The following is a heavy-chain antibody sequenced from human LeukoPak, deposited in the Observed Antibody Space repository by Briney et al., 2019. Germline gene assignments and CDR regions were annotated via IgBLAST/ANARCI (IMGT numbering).Heavy chain of an antibody. V-gene: IGHV3-23*01. J-gene: IGHJ4*02. Sequence: GGSLRLSCAASGFTFSSYAMSWVRQASGKGLEWVSVTSSSGGSAYYADSVKGRFTISRDNSKNTLYLQMSNLRAEDTAVYYCAKDLSSGYFYFDYWGQGTLVTVSS. CDR3: AKDLSSGYFYFDY. CDR2: TSSSGGSA. CDR1: GFTFSSYA. D-gene: IGHD3-22*01.